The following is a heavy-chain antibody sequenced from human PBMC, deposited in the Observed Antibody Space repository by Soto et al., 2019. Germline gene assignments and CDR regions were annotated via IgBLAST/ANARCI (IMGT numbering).Heavy chain of an antibody. J-gene: IGHJ6*02. CDR2: INAGNGNT. CDR3: ARGWAAAGYYYYYGMDV. D-gene: IGHD6-13*01. CDR1: GYTLTSYA. V-gene: IGHV1-3*01. Sequence: ASVKVSCKASGYTLTSYARHWVRQAPGQRLEWMGWINAGNGNTKYSQKFQGRVTITRDTSASTAYMELSSLRSEDTAVYYCARGWAAAGYYYYYGMDVWGQGTTVTVSS.